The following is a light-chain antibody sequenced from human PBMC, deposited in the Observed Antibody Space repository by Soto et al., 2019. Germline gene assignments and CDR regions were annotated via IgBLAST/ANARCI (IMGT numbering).Light chain of an antibody. J-gene: IGKJ1*01. CDR2: DAS. CDR3: QQRSNWPWT. V-gene: IGKV3-11*01. Sequence: EVGVTQSPATLSLSTGERATLSCRASQSVSSYLAWYQQKPGQAPRLLIYDASNRATGIPARFSGSGSGTDFTLTISSLEPEDFAVYYCQQRSNWPWTFGQGTKVDIK. CDR1: QSVSSY.